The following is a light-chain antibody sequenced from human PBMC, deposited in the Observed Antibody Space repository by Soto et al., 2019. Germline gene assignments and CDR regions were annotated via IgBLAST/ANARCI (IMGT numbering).Light chain of an antibody. J-gene: IGKJ2*02. CDR1: HGISNN. Sequence: EIVMSQSPSIMSASLGDRVTLSCRASHGISNNLAWFQQKPGKVLKLLIYSASTLPSGVPSRFSGSGSGTEFTLTIISLQPDDFATYYCLQHNSYPRTFGQGTKLEIK. CDR2: SAS. V-gene: IGKV1-17*03. CDR3: LQHNSYPRT.